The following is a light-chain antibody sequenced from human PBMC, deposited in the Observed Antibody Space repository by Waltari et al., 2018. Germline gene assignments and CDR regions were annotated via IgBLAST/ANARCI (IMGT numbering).Light chain of an antibody. J-gene: IGLJ2*01. CDR1: SPNIGRNT. CDR2: FND. Sequence: QYVLTQPPSASGTPGQRVATPCSGSSPNIGRNTGNWYQQLPGTAPKLLIYFNDQRPSGVPDRFSGSKSGTSASLAISGLRSEDEADYYCAAWDDSLNGVGFGGGTKLTVL. CDR3: AAWDDSLNGVG. V-gene: IGLV1-44*01.